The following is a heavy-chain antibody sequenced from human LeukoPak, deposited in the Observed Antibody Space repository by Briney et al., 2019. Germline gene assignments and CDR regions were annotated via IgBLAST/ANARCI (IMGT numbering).Heavy chain of an antibody. J-gene: IGHJ1*01. CDR2: IKQDGSEK. V-gene: IGHV3-7*01. CDR3: VRDSSTWSWAEYFQH. D-gene: IGHD6-13*01. Sequence: GGSLRLSCAASGFTFSNYWMTWVRQAPGKGLEWVANIKQDGSEKYYVDSVKGRFTISRDNAKNSLYLQMNSLRADDTAVYYCVRDSSTWSWAEYFQHWGQGTLVTVCS. CDR1: GFTFSNYW.